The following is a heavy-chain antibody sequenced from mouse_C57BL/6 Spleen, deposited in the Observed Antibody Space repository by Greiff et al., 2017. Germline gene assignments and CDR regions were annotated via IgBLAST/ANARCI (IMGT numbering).Heavy chain of an antibody. V-gene: IGHV5-4*03. CDR3: ARGGSKDAMGC. CDR1: GFTFSSYA. Sequence: DVKLVESGGGLVKPGGSLKLSCAASGFTFSSYAMSWVRQTPEKRLEWVATISDGGSYTYYPDNVKGRFTISRDNAKNNLYLQMSHLKSEDTAMYYCARGGSKDAMGCWGQGTSVTVSS. CDR2: ISDGGSYT. J-gene: IGHJ4*01. D-gene: IGHD2-5*01.